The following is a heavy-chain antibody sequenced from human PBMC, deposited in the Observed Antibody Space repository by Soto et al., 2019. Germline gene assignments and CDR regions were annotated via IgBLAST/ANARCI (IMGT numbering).Heavy chain of an antibody. Sequence: SETLSLTCIVSGGSTSRSSDYWGWIRQPPGKGLEWIGSIYYSGSTYYNPSLKSRVTISVDMSKNQFSLKVSSVTAADTAVYYCAREYYYDSSGFDYWGQGTLVTVSS. CDR2: IYYSGST. D-gene: IGHD3-22*01. CDR3: AREYYYDSSGFDY. J-gene: IGHJ4*02. V-gene: IGHV4-39*02. CDR1: GGSTSRSSDY.